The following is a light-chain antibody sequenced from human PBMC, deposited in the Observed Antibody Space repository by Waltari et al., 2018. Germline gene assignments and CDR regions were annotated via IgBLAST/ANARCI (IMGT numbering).Light chain of an antibody. CDR2: DAS. J-gene: IGKJ5*01. Sequence: EVLLTQSPATLSLSPGERATVSCRASQSIDIYLAWYQQKPGQAPRLLIYDASNRATGIPVRFSGGGSGTDFTLTISSLEPEDFAVYYCQQRKHWPPITFGQGTRLEIK. V-gene: IGKV3-11*01. CDR1: QSIDIY. CDR3: QQRKHWPPIT.